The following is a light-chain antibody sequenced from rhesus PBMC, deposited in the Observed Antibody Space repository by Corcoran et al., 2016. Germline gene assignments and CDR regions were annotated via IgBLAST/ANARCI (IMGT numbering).Light chain of an antibody. V-gene: IGKV3-42*03. J-gene: IGKJ1*01. Sequence: EIVLAQSPAILSLSPGERATLSCRTSQSVSSSLAWYQQKLGQAPRLLIYGASNRVTGIADRFSGSGAGTDVTLNISSLEPEEFVVYYCQQYSNWPRTFGQGTKVEIK. CDR2: GAS. CDR3: QQYSNWPRT. CDR1: QSVSSS.